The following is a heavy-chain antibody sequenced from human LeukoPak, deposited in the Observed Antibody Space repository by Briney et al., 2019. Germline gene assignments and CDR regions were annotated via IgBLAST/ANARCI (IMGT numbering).Heavy chain of an antibody. CDR2: ISYDGSNK. CDR1: GFTGSNNY. Sequence: GGSLRLSCAASGFTGSNNYVSWVRQAPGKGLEWVSVISYDGSNKYYADSVKGRFTISRDNSKNTLYLQMNSLRAEDTAVYYCARDGNSSSWYKLYYYYYGMDVWGQGTTVTVSS. J-gene: IGHJ6*02. V-gene: IGHV3-30-3*01. CDR3: ARDGNSSSWYKLYYYYYGMDV. D-gene: IGHD6-13*01.